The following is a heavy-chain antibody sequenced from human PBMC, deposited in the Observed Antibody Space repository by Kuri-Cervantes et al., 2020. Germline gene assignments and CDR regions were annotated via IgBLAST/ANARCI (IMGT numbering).Heavy chain of an antibody. D-gene: IGHD1-26*01. V-gene: IGHV4-4*07. CDR3: ARPANSGSYYY. CDR1: GGSISSYY. J-gene: IGHJ4*02. Sequence: SETLSLTCTVSGGSISSYYWSWIRQPAGKGLEWIGRIYTSGSTNYNPSLKSRVIISVDTSKNQFSLKLSSVTAADTAVYYCARPANSGSYYYWGQGTLVTVSS. CDR2: IYTSGST.